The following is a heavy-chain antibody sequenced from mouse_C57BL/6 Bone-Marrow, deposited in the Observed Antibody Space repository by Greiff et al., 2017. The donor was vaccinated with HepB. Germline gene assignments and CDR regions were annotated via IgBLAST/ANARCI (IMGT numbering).Heavy chain of an antibody. CDR3: ARRIPTLVATDFDY. D-gene: IGHD1-1*01. V-gene: IGHV1-50*01. J-gene: IGHJ2*01. CDR2: IDPSDSYT. Sequence: QVQLQQSGAELVKPGASVKLSCKASGYTFTSYWMQWVKQRPGQGLEWIGEIDPSDSYTNYNQKFKGKATLTVDTSSSTAYMQLSSLTSEDSAVYYCARRIPTLVATDFDYWGQLTTLTVSS. CDR1: GYTFTSYW.